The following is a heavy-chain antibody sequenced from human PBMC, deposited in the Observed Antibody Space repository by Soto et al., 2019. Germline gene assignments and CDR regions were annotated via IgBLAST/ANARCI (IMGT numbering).Heavy chain of an antibody. CDR2: MYYDGSNE. Sequence: GGSLRLSCGASGFILSEYGMHWVRQAPGKGLEWVAVMYYDGSNEDYSDSVRGRFTISRDNSKHMLYLEMNSLRAEDTAIYYCASWWKDEEWLENMVLWGQGTTGTVSS. J-gene: IGHJ6*01. D-gene: IGHD5-12*01. CDR1: GFILSEYG. CDR3: ASWWKDEEWLENMVL. V-gene: IGHV3-33*03.